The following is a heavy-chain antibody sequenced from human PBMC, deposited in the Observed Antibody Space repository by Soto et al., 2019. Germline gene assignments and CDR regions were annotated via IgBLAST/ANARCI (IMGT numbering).Heavy chain of an antibody. D-gene: IGHD6-13*01. J-gene: IGHJ4*02. CDR2: IYTSGST. V-gene: IGHV4-4*07. Sequence: SETLSLTCTVSGGSISNYYWNWIRQPAGKGLEWIGRIYTSGSTIYNPSLKSRVTMSVDTSKNQFSLKLSSVTAADTAVYYCALSIQAAAWGFDYCCPGTLVT. CDR3: ALSIQAAAWGFDY. CDR1: GGSISNYY.